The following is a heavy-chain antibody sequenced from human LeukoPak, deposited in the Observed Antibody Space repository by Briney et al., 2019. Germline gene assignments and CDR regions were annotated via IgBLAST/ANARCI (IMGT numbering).Heavy chain of an antibody. CDR3: VPGTPVSN. Sequence: GGSLRLSCAASGFTFSSYEMNWVRQAPGKGLEWVSYIASSGSTIKYGDSVKGRFTISRDNAKNSLYLQMNRLRAEDTAVYYCVPGTPVSNWGQGTLVTVSS. J-gene: IGHJ4*02. V-gene: IGHV3-48*03. CDR1: GFTFSSYE. CDR2: IASSGSTI. D-gene: IGHD3-10*01.